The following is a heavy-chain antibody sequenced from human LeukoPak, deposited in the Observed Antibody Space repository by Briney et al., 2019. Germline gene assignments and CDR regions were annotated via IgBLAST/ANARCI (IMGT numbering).Heavy chain of an antibody. CDR2: IYASGDI. V-gene: IGHV4-4*07. Sequence: SETLSLTCTVSGGSISSYYWSWIRQPAGKGLEWIGRIYASGDIYYNPSLESRVTMSVDTSKNQFSLKVTPVTAADTAVYYCASAQGVRRFDYWGQGTLVTVSS. CDR3: ASAQGVRRFDY. CDR1: GGSISSYY. D-gene: IGHD3-10*01. J-gene: IGHJ4*02.